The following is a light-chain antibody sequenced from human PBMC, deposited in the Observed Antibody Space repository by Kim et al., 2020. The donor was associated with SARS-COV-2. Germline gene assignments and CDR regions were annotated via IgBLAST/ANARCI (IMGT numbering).Light chain of an antibody. J-gene: IGKJ2*01. CDR2: VAS. CDR1: DSGSNN. V-gene: IGKV3D-15*01. Sequence: YPSEGGTPCCRASDSGSNNFTWDPHKPGPGPRPLISVASPRGTGTPVRVSGSGFGTGFTLTISVLQSEDFAVYFCQQYNYWPPGDTFGQGTKLEI. CDR3: QQYNYWPPGDT.